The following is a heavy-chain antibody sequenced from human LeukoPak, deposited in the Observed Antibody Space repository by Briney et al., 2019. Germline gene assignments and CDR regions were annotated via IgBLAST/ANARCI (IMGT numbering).Heavy chain of an antibody. CDR3: AKVLDYGDYGGFEF. Sequence: GGSLRLSCAASGFTFSTYGMHWVRQAPGKGLEWLAFIRYDGSQKWYGDSVKGRFTISRDNSRNTLYLQMNRLRGDDTAVYYCAKVLDYGDYGGFEFWAQGNLVTVSS. D-gene: IGHD4-17*01. CDR1: GFTFSTYG. V-gene: IGHV3-30*02. CDR2: IRYDGSQK. J-gene: IGHJ4*02.